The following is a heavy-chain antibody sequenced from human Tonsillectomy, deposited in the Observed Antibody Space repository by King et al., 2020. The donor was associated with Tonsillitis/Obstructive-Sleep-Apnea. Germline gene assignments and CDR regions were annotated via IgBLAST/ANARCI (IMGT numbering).Heavy chain of an antibody. CDR3: AREGGSTIFGVVPYMDV. V-gene: IGHV6-1*01. D-gene: IGHD3-3*01. CDR1: GDSVSSNSAA. J-gene: IGHJ6*03. CDR2: TYYRSKWYN. Sequence: QVQLQQSGPGLVKPSQTLSLTCAISGDSVSSNSAAWNWIRQSPSRGLEWLGRTYYRSKWYNDYAVSVKSRIIFNADTSKNQFSLQLNSVTPEDAAVYYCAREGGSTIFGVVPYMDVWGKGTTVTVSS.